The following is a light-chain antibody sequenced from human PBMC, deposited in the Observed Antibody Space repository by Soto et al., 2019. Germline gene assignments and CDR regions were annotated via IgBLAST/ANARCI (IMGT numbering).Light chain of an antibody. CDR1: QSVSSSY. J-gene: IGKJ1*01. V-gene: IGKV3-20*01. Sequence: EIVLTQSPGTLSLSPGERATLSCRASQSVSSSYLAWYQQKPGQAPRLLIYDASRKATGIPDRFSGSWSGTDFTLTISTLEPEDFAVYDCEQYASSLWTFGQGTKVEIK. CDR3: EQYASSLWT. CDR2: DAS.